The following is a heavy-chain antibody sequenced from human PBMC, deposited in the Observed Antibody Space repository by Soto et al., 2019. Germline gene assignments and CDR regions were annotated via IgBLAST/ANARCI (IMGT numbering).Heavy chain of an antibody. CDR2: IYYSGST. V-gene: IGHV4-39*01. Sequence: QLQLQESGPGLVKPSETLSLTCTVSGGSISSSSYYWGWIRQPPGKGLEWIGSIYYSGSTYYNPSLKSRVTMPVDTSKYQLSLKLSSVTAADTAVYYGARQGYGDYERNWFDPWGQGTLVTVSS. CDR3: ARQGYGDYERNWFDP. D-gene: IGHD4-17*01. J-gene: IGHJ5*02. CDR1: GGSISSSSYY.